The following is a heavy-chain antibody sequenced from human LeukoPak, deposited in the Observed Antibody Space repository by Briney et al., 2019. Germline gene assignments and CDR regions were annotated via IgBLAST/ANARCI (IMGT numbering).Heavy chain of an antibody. CDR3: ARDQFAALSFTSGSFGWFDP. CDR1: GGSISSGGYY. Sequence: SETLSLTCTVSGGSISSGGYYWSWIRQHPGKGLEWIGYIYYSGSTYYNPSLKSRVTISVDTSKNQFSLKLSSVTAADTAVYYCARDQFAALSFTSGSFGWFDPWGQGTLVTVSS. CDR2: IYYSGST. V-gene: IGHV4-31*03. D-gene: IGHD1-26*01. J-gene: IGHJ5*02.